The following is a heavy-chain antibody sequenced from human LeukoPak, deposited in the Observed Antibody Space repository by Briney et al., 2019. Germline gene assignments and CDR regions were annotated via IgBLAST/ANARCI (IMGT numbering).Heavy chain of an antibody. V-gene: IGHV3-23*01. J-gene: IGHJ4*02. Sequence: GGSLRLSCEASGFTFFNYAMSWVRQAPGEGLEWVSSIGGSGGFTVYADAVMGRFTVSRDNSRSTLYLQMDSLRAEDTAIYYCAKARASNGDDSQSYWGQGTLVTVSS. CDR3: AKARASNGDDSQSY. CDR2: IGGSGGFT. D-gene: IGHD2-8*01. CDR1: GFTFFNYA.